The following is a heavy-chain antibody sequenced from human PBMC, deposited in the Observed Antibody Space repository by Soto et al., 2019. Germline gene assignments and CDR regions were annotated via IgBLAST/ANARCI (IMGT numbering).Heavy chain of an antibody. CDR2: IYYSGST. Sequence: PSETLSLTCTVSGGSISSSSYYWGWIRQPPGKGLEWIGSIYYSGSTYYNPSLKSRVTISVDTSKNQFSLKLSSVTAADTAVYYCARHEAWDIVVVVAAKPGGPNGYFDYWGQGTLVTVSS. CDR1: GGSISSSSYY. D-gene: IGHD2-15*01. J-gene: IGHJ4*02. CDR3: ARHEAWDIVVVVAAKPGGPNGYFDY. V-gene: IGHV4-39*01.